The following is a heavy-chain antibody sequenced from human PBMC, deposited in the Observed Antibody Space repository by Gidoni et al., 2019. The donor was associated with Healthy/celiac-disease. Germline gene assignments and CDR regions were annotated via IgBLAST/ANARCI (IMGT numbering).Heavy chain of an antibody. CDR2: ISGSGGST. J-gene: IGHJ4*02. D-gene: IGHD5-18*01. CDR3: AKDRVYSYGLYYFDY. CDR1: GFTFSSYA. Sequence: EVPLLGSGGGLVQPGGSLRLSCAPSGFTFSSYAMSWVRQAPGKGLEWVSAISGSGGSTYYADSVKGRFTISRDNSKNTLYLQMNSLRAEDTAVYYCAKDRVYSYGLYYFDYWGQGTLVTVSS. V-gene: IGHV3-23*01.